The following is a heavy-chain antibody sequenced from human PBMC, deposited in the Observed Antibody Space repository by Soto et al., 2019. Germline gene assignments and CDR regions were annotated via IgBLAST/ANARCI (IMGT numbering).Heavy chain of an antibody. D-gene: IGHD5-18*01. CDR3: ATFTSRHTAMVPYYFDY. J-gene: IGHJ4*02. CDR2: IWYDGSNK. CDR1: GFTFSSYG. V-gene: IGHV3-33*01. Sequence: PGGSLRLSCAASGFTFSSYGMHWVRQAPGKGLEWVAVIWYDGSNKYYADPVKGRFTISRDNSKNTLYLQMNSLRAEDTAVYYCATFTSRHTAMVPYYFDYWGQGTLVTVSS.